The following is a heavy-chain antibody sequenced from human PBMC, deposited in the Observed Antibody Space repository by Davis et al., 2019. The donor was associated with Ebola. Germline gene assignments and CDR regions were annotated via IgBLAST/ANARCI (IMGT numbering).Heavy chain of an antibody. CDR2: ISYDGSNK. J-gene: IGHJ4*02. CDR3: AKDYGVVVAPVLLFDY. Sequence: PGGSLRLSCAASGFTFSNAWMSWVRQAPGKGLEWVAVISYDGSNKYYADSVKGRFTISRDNSKNTLYLQMNSLRAEDTAVYYCAKDYGVVVAPVLLFDYWGQGTLVTVSS. V-gene: IGHV3-30*18. D-gene: IGHD2-15*01. CDR1: GFTFSNAW.